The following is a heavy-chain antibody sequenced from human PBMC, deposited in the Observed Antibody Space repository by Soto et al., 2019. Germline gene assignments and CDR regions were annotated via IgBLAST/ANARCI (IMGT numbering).Heavy chain of an antibody. D-gene: IGHD6-13*01. V-gene: IGHV5-10-1*01. CDR3: ARPSGYSSSTNWFDP. J-gene: IGHJ5*02. CDR2: IDPSDSYT. CDR1: GYSSTSYW. Sequence: GESLKISCKGSGYSSTSYWISWVRQMPGKGLEWMGRIDPSDSYTNYSPSFQGHVTISADKSISTAYLQWSSLKASDTAVYYCARPSGYSSSTNWFDPWGQGTLVTVSS.